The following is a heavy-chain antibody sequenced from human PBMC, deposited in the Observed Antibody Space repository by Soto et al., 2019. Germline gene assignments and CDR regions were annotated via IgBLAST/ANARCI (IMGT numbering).Heavy chain of an antibody. Sequence: SETLSLTCTVSGGSISSGDYYWSWIRQPPGKGLEWIGYIYYSGSTYYNPSLKSRVTISVDTSKNQFSLKLSSVTAADTAVYYCARGIAAAGTGWFDPWGQGTLVTVSS. V-gene: IGHV4-30-4*01. D-gene: IGHD6-13*01. CDR1: GGSISSGDYY. J-gene: IGHJ5*02. CDR2: IYYSGST. CDR3: ARGIAAAGTGWFDP.